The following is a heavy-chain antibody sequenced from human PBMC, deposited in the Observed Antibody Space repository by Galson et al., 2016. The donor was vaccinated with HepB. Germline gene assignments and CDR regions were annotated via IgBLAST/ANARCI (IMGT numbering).Heavy chain of an antibody. V-gene: IGHV4-39*01. CDR2: IYYSGST. J-gene: IGHJ3*02. CDR1: VGSIRSSNYY. CDR3: ARQGRITIFGVVPYDAFDI. D-gene: IGHD3-3*01. Sequence: ETLSLTCAVSVGSIRSSNYYWGWIRQPPGKGLEWIESIYYSGSTYYNPSLESRVNISVDTSKNQFSLKLSSVTAADTAVYYCARQGRITIFGVVPYDAFDIWGQGTMVTVSS.